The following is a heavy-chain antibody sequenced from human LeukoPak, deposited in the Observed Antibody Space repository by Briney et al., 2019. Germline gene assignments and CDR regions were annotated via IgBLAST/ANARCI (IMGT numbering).Heavy chain of an antibody. D-gene: IGHD3-10*01. J-gene: IGHJ5*02. V-gene: IGHV3-23*01. CDR3: AKDGGSGMGFDP. Sequence: PGGSLRLSCAASGFTFSDYYMSWIRQAPGKGLEWVSGIRAGGGSTNFADSVRGRFTLSTDNSKNTLYLQMNSLRAEDAAIYYCAKDGGSGMGFDPWGQGTLVTVSS. CDR1: GFTFSDYY. CDR2: IRAGGGST.